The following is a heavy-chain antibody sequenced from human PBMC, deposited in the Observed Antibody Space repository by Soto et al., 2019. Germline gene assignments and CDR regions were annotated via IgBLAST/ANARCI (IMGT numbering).Heavy chain of an antibody. Sequence: QGQLVQSGAEVKKPGASVKVSCKASGYIFINYGISWVRQAPGQGLEWMGWITPYNGNTNYAQKLQGRVTMTTDTSTSTAYMALGSLRSDDTAVYYCAKGEGFLDYWGQGTLVTVSS. CDR1: GYIFINYG. CDR2: ITPYNGNT. D-gene: IGHD2-15*01. CDR3: AKGEGFLDY. V-gene: IGHV1-18*01. J-gene: IGHJ4*02.